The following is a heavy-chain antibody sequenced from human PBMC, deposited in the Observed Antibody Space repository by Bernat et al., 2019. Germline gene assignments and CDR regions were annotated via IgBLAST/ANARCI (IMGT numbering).Heavy chain of an antibody. CDR1: GGTFSSYA. CDR3: ARVPNPGGYGSGKEDYYDMDV. Sequence: QVQLVQSGAEVKKPGSSVKVSCKASGGTFSSYAISWVRQAPGQGLEWMGGIIPIFGTANYAQKFQGRVTSTADKSTSTAYMELSSLRSEDTAVYYCARVPNPGGYGSGKEDYYDMDVWGKGTTVTVSS. CDR2: IIPIFGTA. J-gene: IGHJ6*03. V-gene: IGHV1-69*06. D-gene: IGHD3-10*01.